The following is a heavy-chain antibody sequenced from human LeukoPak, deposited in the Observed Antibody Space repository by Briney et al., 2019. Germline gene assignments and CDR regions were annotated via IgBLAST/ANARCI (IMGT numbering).Heavy chain of an antibody. CDR1: GGSFSGYY. Sequence: TETLSLTCAVYGGSFSGYYWSWVRQPPGKGLEWIGEINHSGSTNYNPSLKSRVTISVDTSKNQFSLKLSSVTAADTAVYYCERGRRILGRYYYDSSGYDHWGQGTLVNVSS. V-gene: IGHV4-34*01. CDR2: INHSGST. D-gene: IGHD3-22*01. J-gene: IGHJ4*02. CDR3: ERGRRILGRYYYDSSGYDH.